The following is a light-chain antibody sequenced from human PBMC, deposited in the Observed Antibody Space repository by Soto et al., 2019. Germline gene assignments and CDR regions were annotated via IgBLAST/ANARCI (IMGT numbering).Light chain of an antibody. J-gene: IGKJ1*01. CDR3: QQYGSSPWT. Sequence: EIVLPQSPGTLSLSPGERATLSCRASQSVSSSYLAWYQQKPGQAPRLLIYGASNRATGIPDRFSGSGSGTDFTLTISRLEPEDFAVYYCQQYGSSPWTFGQGTKVEIK. V-gene: IGKV3-20*01. CDR2: GAS. CDR1: QSVSSSY.